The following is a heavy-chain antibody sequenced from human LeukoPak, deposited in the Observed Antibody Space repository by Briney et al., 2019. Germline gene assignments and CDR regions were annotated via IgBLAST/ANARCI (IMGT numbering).Heavy chain of an antibody. J-gene: IGHJ5*02. D-gene: IGHD6-13*01. V-gene: IGHV4-34*01. CDR1: GGSISSYY. Sequence: PSETQSLTCTVSGGSISSYYWSWIRQPPGKGLEWIGEINHSGSTNYNPSLKSRVTISVDTSKNQFSLKLSSVTAADTALYYCARAYSSSWYWNWFDPWGQGTLVTVSS. CDR2: INHSGST. CDR3: ARAYSSSWYWNWFDP.